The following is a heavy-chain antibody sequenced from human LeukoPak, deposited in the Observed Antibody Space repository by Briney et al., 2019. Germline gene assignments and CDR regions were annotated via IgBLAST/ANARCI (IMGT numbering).Heavy chain of an antibody. CDR1: GYTFTGYY. D-gene: IGHD1-26*01. CDR3: ARESGIVGAVDY. CDR2: INPNSGGT. J-gene: IGHJ4*02. Sequence: ASVKVSCKASGYTFTGYYMHWVRQAPGQGLEWMEWINPNSGGTNYAQKFQGRVTMTRDTSISTAYMELSRLRSDDTAVYYCARESGIVGAVDYWGQGTLVTVSS. V-gene: IGHV1-2*02.